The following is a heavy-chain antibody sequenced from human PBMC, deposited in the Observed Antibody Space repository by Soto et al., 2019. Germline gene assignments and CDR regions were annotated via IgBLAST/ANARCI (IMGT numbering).Heavy chain of an antibody. CDR3: ARASRRLVLDH. V-gene: IGHV4-30-4*01. D-gene: IGHD3-16*02. CDR1: GCSISSGDYY. J-gene: IGHJ5*02. Sequence: PXETLSLTCTVAGCSISSGDYYWSWIRQPPGKGLEWIGYIYYSGSTYYNPSLKSRVTISVDTSKNQFSLKLSSVTAADTAVYYCARASRRLVLDHWGQGTLVTVSS. CDR2: IYYSGST.